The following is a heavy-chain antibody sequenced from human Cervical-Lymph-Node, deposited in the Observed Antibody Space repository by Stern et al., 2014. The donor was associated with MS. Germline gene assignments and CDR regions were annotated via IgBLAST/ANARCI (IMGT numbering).Heavy chain of an antibody. CDR2: VYYSGAT. Sequence: QLVESGPGLVKPSETLSLTCAVSGDSISSYTHYWAWIRQPPGKGLEWIGSVYYSGATYYNPSLKSPVTISLDTSKNHSPRGLNHVTAADTAVYYCAKHACTGAACPFDLWGQGTLVTVSS. CDR3: AKHACTGAACPFDL. CDR1: GDSISSYTHY. D-gene: IGHD2-8*02. V-gene: IGHV4-39*01. J-gene: IGHJ4*02.